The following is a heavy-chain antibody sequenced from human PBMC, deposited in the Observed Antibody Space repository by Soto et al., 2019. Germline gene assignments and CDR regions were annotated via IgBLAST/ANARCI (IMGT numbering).Heavy chain of an antibody. CDR2: ISSNSSTI. CDR1: GFTFSSYS. CDR3: AREVGFGELVGYYYYGMDV. D-gene: IGHD3-10*01. Sequence: GGSLRLSCAASGFTFSSYSMNWVRQAPGKGLEWVSYISSNSSTIYYADSVKGRFTISRDNAKNSLYLQMNSLRDEDTAVYYCAREVGFGELVGYYYYGMDVWGQGTTVTVSS. V-gene: IGHV3-48*02. J-gene: IGHJ6*02.